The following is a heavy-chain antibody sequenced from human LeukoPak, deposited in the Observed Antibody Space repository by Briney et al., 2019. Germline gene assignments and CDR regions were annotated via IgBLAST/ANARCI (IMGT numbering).Heavy chain of an antibody. CDR3: ARGAAGGRGDY. D-gene: IGHD6-13*01. Sequence: GGSLILSCAASGFTFSNYWMHWVRQAPGKWLVWVSHINTDGSTTSCADSVRGRFTISRDNAKNTLYLHMTSLRADDTAVYYCARGAAGGRGDYWGQGTLVTVSS. CDR2: INTDGSTT. V-gene: IGHV3-74*01. CDR1: GFTFSNYW. J-gene: IGHJ4*02.